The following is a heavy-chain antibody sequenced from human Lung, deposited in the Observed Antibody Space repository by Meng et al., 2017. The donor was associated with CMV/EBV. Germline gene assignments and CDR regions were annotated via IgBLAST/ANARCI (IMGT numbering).Heavy chain of an antibody. Sequence: GPXLVXPPQTLTLTCTISGFSLSISRLAVGWIRQPPGKALECLGIIYWNDDKRYSPSLKSRLTITKDTSKNQVVLTMTNRDPADTATYYCAHARYTSFYYFKYWGQGXLVTVSS. D-gene: IGHD6-13*01. CDR2: IYWNDDK. V-gene: IGHV2-5*01. J-gene: IGHJ4*02. CDR1: GFSLSISRLA. CDR3: AHARYTSFYYFKY.